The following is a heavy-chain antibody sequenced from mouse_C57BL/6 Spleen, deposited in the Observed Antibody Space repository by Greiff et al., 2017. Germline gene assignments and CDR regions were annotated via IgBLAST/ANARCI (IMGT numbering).Heavy chain of an antibody. CDR1: GYTFTSYD. J-gene: IGHJ4*01. V-gene: IGHV1-85*01. CDR2: LYPRDGST. Sequence: QVHVKQSGPELVKPGASVKLSCKASGYTFTSYDINWVKQRPGQGLEWIGWLYPRDGSTKYNEKFKGKATLTVDTSSSTAYMELHSLTSEDSAVYFCARGRLKAMDYWGQGTSVTGSA. CDR3: ARGRLKAMDY.